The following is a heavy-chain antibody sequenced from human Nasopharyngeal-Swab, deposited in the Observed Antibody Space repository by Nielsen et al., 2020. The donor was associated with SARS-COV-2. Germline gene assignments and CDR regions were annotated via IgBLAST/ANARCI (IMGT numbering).Heavy chain of an antibody. V-gene: IGHV1-69*01. Sequence: WVRQAHGQGLEWMGGIIPIFGTANYAQKFQGRVTITADESTSTAYMELSSLRSEDTAVYYCARGGRTRIQLWQGPPYGMDVWGQGTTVTVSS. CDR2: IIPIFGTA. J-gene: IGHJ6*02. CDR3: ARGGRTRIQLWQGPPYGMDV. D-gene: IGHD5-18*01.